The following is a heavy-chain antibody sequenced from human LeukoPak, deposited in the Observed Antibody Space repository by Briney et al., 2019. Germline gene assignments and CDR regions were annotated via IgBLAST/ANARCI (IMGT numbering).Heavy chain of an antibody. CDR3: ARGGAAAREYYFDY. Sequence: GGSLRLSCAASGSSISSSAMNWVRQAPGKGLEWVSSINNVASHIYYAGSVRGRFTISRDNAKNSVYLQMNSLRAEDTAVYYCARGGAAAREYYFDYWGQGTLVTVSS. D-gene: IGHD6-13*01. J-gene: IGHJ4*02. CDR2: INNVASHI. V-gene: IGHV3-21*01. CDR1: GSSISSSA.